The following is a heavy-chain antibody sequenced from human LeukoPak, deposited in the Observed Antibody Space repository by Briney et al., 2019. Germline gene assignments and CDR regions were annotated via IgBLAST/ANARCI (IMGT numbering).Heavy chain of an antibody. CDR1: GHTFTSYC. CDR3: AIFDVWGSYRYTGLDY. J-gene: IGHJ4*02. Sequence: ASVKVSCKACGHTFTSYCRHCVRQASGQGLEWMRIINPSGGSTSYAQKFQGRVTMTRDTSTSTVYMELSSLRSEDTAVYYCAIFDVWGSYRYTGLDYWGQGTLVTVSS. D-gene: IGHD3-16*02. CDR2: INPSGGST. V-gene: IGHV1-46*01.